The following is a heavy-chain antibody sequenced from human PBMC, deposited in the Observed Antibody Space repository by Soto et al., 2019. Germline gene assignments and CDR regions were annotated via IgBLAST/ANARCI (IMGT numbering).Heavy chain of an antibody. J-gene: IGHJ4*02. Sequence: QITLKESGPTLVKPTQTLTLTCTFSGFSLSTSGVGVGWIRQPPGKALEWLALIYWNDDKRYSPSLKSRLTITKDPPKNPVVLTMTNMDPVETATYYCANSSVANWTDVGGGGEFGYWGQGTLVTVSS. D-gene: IGHD1-20*01. CDR2: IYWNDDK. V-gene: IGHV2-5*01. CDR3: ANSSVANWTDVGGGGEFGY. CDR1: GFSLSTSGVG.